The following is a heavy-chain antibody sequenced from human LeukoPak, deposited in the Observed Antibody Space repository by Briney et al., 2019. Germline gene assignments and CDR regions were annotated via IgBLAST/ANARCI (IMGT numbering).Heavy chain of an antibody. CDR1: GYTFTSYD. J-gene: IGHJ3*02. CDR2: MNPNSGNT. V-gene: IGHV1-8*03. D-gene: IGHD2/OR15-2a*01. CDR3: ARGPVVTRGAFDI. Sequence: ASVKVSCKASGYTFTSYDINWVRQATGQGLEWMGWMNPNSGNTGYAQKFQGRVTITRNTSISTAYMELSSLRSEDTAVYYCARGPVVTRGAFDIWGQGTMVTVSS.